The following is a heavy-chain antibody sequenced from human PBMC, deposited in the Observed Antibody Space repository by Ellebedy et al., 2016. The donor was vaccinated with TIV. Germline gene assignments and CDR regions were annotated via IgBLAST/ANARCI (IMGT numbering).Heavy chain of an antibody. J-gene: IGHJ4*02. CDR3: ARVAVTGLAVDY. CDR1: GFIFSDYY. CDR2: ISSRGAI. V-gene: IGHV3-11*01. Sequence: GGSLRLXXAASGFIFSDYYMTWIRQAPGKGLEWVAYISSRGAIYYAESVMGRFTISRDNAKNSLYLQMNNLRAEDTAVYYCARVAVTGLAVDYWGQGNLVTVSS. D-gene: IGHD6-19*01.